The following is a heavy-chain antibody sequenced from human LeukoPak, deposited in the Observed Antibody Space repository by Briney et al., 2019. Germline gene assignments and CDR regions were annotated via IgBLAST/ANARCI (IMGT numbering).Heavy chain of an antibody. Sequence: AAVKESCMASGYTFTGYYMHWVRQAPGQGLEWMGWINPNSGGTNYAQKFQGRVTMTRDTSISTAYMELSRLRSDDTAVYYCARTHYYDSSGYRKKDYFFDYWGQGTLVTVSS. CDR2: INPNSGGT. V-gene: IGHV1-2*02. D-gene: IGHD3-22*01. CDR1: GYTFTGYY. J-gene: IGHJ4*02. CDR3: ARTHYYDSSGYRKKDYFFDY.